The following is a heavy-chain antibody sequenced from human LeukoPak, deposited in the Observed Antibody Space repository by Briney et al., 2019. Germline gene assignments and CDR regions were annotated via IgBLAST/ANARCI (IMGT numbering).Heavy chain of an antibody. CDR3: IRHVEWVAPDW. V-gene: IGHV3-73*01. Sequence: GGCLKISSAPPGFAFSDSAVHRVRQTSRKRLEWSGCIRTKYNNYQTIYGASVKGRFLITRDDSGSTAFLQMNSLRTEDTAMYFCIRHVEWVAPDWWGQGALVTVSS. J-gene: IGHJ4*02. CDR1: GFAFSDSA. D-gene: IGHD6-19*01. CDR2: IRTKYNNYQT.